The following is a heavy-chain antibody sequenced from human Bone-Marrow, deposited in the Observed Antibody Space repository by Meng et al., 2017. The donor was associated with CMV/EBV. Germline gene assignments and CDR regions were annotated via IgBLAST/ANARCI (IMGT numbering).Heavy chain of an antibody. CDR1: GVSISSYY. Sequence: SGTLSLTCTVSGVSISSYYWSWIRQPPGKGLEWIGYIYYSGSTNYNPSLKSRVTISVHTSKNQFSLKLSSVTAADTAVYYCAREVYDSSNYYYRFDYWGQGTLVTVSS. D-gene: IGHD3-22*01. CDR3: AREVYDSSNYYYRFDY. J-gene: IGHJ4*02. CDR2: IYYSGST. V-gene: IGHV4-59*01.